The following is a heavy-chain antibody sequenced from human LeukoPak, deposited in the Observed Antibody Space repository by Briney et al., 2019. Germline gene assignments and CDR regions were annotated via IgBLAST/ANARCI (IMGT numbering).Heavy chain of an antibody. CDR3: ARGGHPEYGSGTYYFDN. J-gene: IGHJ4*02. V-gene: IGHV4-61*02. D-gene: IGHD3-10*01. CDR2: IYTSGST. CDR1: SGSISSGSYY. Sequence: SETLSLTCTVSSGSISSGSYYWSWIRQPAGTGLEWIVRIYTSGSTNYNPSLKSRVTISVETTKNQFSLKLSSVTAADTAVYYCARGGHPEYGSGTYYFDNWGQGTLVTVSS.